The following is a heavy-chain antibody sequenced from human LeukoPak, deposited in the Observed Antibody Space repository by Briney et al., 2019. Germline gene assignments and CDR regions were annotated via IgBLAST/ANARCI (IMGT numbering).Heavy chain of an antibody. Sequence: GGSLRLSCAASGFTFSSYSMNWVRQAPGKGLEWVSSISSSSSYIYYADSVKGRFTTSRDNAKNSLYLQMNSLRAEDTAVYYCAREYYCSGGSCYPRAFDIWGQGTMVTVSS. CDR1: GFTFSSYS. CDR2: ISSSSSYI. D-gene: IGHD2-15*01. J-gene: IGHJ3*02. V-gene: IGHV3-21*01. CDR3: AREYYCSGGSCYPRAFDI.